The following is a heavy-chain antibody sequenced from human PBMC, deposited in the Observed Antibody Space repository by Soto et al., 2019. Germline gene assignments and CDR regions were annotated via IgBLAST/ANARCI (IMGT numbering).Heavy chain of an antibody. D-gene: IGHD3-10*01. CDR1: GGSISSGDYY. CDR2: IYYSGST. CDR3: ARAMVRGVTPNWFDP. Sequence: SETLSLTCTVSGGSISSGDYYWSWIRQPPGKGLEWIRYIYYSGSTYYNPSLKSRVTISVDTSKNQFSLKLSSVTAADTAVYYCARAMVRGVTPNWFDPWGQGTLVTVSS. J-gene: IGHJ5*02. V-gene: IGHV4-30-4*01.